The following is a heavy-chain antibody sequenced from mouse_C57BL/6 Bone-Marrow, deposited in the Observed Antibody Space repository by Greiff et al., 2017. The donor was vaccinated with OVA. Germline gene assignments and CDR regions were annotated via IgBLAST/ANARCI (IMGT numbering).Heavy chain of an antibody. CDR1: GYTFTDYY. D-gene: IGHD2-1*01. Sequence: QVQLKESGAELVRPGASVKLSCKASGYTFTDYYINWVKQRPGQGLEWIARIYPGSGNTYYNEKFKGKATLTAEKSSSTAYMQLSSLTSEDSAVYFCARPGYYGNYLDYWGQGTTLTVSS. J-gene: IGHJ2*01. CDR3: ARPGYYGNYLDY. CDR2: IYPGSGNT. V-gene: IGHV1-76*01.